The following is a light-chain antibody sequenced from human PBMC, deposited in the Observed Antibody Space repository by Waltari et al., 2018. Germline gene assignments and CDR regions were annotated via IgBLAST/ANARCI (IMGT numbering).Light chain of an antibody. J-gene: IGKJ1*01. CDR1: QTVSTY. CDR3: LQSSLWPWT. Sequence: IVLTQSPATLSLSPGERATLSCRAIQTVSTYLAWFQQKPVQAPRLLISDASNRDRGLPARFSGSGYETDFSLTISSLEPEDFAVYYCLQSSLWPWTFGQGTKVAVK. V-gene: IGKV3-11*01. CDR2: DAS.